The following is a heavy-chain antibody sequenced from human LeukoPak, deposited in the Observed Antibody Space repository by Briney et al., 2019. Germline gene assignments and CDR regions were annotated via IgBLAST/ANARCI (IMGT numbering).Heavy chain of an antibody. V-gene: IGHV4-59*01. CDR3: ARWGGLCSGYSCYFDY. CDR1: GXSISSYY. J-gene: IGHJ4*02. D-gene: IGHD3-22*01. Sequence: SETLSLTCTVSGXSISSYYWSWIRQPPGKGREWIGYIYYTGSTNYNPSLKSRVTISVDTSKNHFSLKLTSVTAADAAVYYCARWGGLCSGYSCYFDYWGQGTLVTVSS. CDR2: IYYTGST.